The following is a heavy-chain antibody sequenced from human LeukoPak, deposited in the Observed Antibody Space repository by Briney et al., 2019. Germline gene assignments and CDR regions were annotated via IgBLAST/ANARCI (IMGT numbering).Heavy chain of an antibody. D-gene: IGHD6-13*01. CDR3: ARDHKGIAAL. J-gene: IGHJ4*02. V-gene: IGHV4-59*01. Sequence: PSETLSLTCTVSGGSISSYYWSWIRQPPGKGLEWIGYIYYSGSTNYNPSLKSRVTISVDTSKNQFSLKLSSVTAADTAVYYCARDHKGIAALWGQGTLVTVSS. CDR1: GGSISSYY. CDR2: IYYSGST.